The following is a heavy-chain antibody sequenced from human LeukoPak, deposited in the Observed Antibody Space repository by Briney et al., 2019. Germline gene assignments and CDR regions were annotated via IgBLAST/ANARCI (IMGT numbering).Heavy chain of an antibody. CDR2: ISSSSSYI. V-gene: IGHV3-21*01. D-gene: IGHD3-22*01. CDR3: ARDLRRYYYDSSGYYLDY. Sequence: PGGSLRLSCAASGFTFSSYSMNWGRQAPGKGLEWVSSISSSSSYIYYADSVKGRFTISRDNAKNSLYLQMNSLRAEDTAVYYCARDLRRYYYDSSGYYLDYWGQGTLVTVSS. J-gene: IGHJ4*02. CDR1: GFTFSSYS.